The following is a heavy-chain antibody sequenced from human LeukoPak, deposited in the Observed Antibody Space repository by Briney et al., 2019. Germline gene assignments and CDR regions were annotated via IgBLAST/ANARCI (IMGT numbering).Heavy chain of an antibody. CDR3: AGAVGSAPDYYGSGGFAVLDY. CDR2: INSDGRTT. Sequence: GGSLRLSCAASGFTFSSYWMHWVRQVPGKGLVWVSRINSDGRTTTYAASVKGRFTISRDNAKTTLFLQMNSLRAEDTAVYYCAGAVGSAPDYYGSGGFAVLDYWGQGTLVTVSS. D-gene: IGHD3-10*01. CDR1: GFTFSSYW. J-gene: IGHJ4*02. V-gene: IGHV3-74*01.